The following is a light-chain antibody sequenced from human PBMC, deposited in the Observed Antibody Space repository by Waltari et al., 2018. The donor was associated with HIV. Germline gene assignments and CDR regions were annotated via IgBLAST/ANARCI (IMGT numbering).Light chain of an antibody. CDR3: CSYAGSTV. J-gene: IGLJ3*02. V-gene: IGLV2-11*01. CDR1: SSDVGGYNY. Sequence: QSALPQPRSVSGSPGQSVTISCTGTSSDVGGYNYVSWYQQHPGKAPKLMIYDVSKRPSGVPDRFSGSKSGNTASLTVSGLQAEDGADYYCCSYAGSTVFGGGTKLTVL. CDR2: DVS.